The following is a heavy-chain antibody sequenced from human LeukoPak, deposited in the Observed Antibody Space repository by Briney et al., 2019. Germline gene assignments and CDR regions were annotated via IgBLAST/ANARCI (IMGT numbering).Heavy chain of an antibody. V-gene: IGHV4-34*01. J-gene: IGHJ4*02. CDR2: INHSGST. CDR3: AKGIAGGYDTFDY. D-gene: IGHD5-12*01. Sequence: PETLSLTCAVYGGSFSGYYWSWIRQPPGKGLEWIGEINHSGSTNYNPSLKSRVTISVDTSKNQFSLKLSSVTAADTAVYYCAKGIAGGYDTFDYWGQGTLVTVSS. CDR1: GGSFSGYY.